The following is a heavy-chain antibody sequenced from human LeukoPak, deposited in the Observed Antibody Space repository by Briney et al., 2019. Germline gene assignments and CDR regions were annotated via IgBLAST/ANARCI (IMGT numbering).Heavy chain of an antibody. CDR2: INQDGSEK. J-gene: IGHJ4*02. CDR3: ARDGVAAGIYFDY. Sequence: TGGSLRLSCAASGFTFNTYAMSWVRQAPGKGLEWVANINQDGSEKHYVDSVKGRFTISRDNAKNSLYLQMNSLGVEDTAVYYCARDGVAAGIYFDYWGQGTLVTVSS. D-gene: IGHD6-13*01. CDR1: GFTFNTYA. V-gene: IGHV3-7*01.